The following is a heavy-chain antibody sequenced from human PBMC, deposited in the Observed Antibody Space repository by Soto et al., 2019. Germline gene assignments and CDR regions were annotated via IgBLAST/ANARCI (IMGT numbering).Heavy chain of an antibody. V-gene: IGHV3-30-3*01. Sequence: GGSLRLSCAASGFTFSSYAMHWVRQAPGKGLEWVAVISYDGSNKYYADSVKGRFTISRDNSKNTLYLQMNSLRAEDKAVYYCERSKEWNRWYFDYWGQGTLVTVSS. J-gene: IGHJ4*02. CDR2: ISYDGSNK. CDR3: ERSKEWNRWYFDY. D-gene: IGHD1-1*01. CDR1: GFTFSSYA.